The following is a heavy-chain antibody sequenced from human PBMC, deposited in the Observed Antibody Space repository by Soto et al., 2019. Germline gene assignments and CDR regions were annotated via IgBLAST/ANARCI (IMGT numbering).Heavy chain of an antibody. CDR2: IIPIFGTA. Sequence: SVKVSCKASGGTFSSYAISWVRQAPGQGLEWMGGIIPIFGTANYAQKFQGRVTITADESTSTAYMELSSLRSEDTAVYYCARDGGGSGSYYNFDYWGQGTLVTVSA. CDR1: GGTFSSYA. V-gene: IGHV1-69*13. D-gene: IGHD3-10*01. CDR3: ARDGGGSGSYYNFDY. J-gene: IGHJ4*02.